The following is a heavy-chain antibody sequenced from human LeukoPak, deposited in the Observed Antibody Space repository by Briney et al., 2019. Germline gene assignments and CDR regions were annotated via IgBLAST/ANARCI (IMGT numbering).Heavy chain of an antibody. CDR2: VYTSGST. CDR3: ARDGVGGSYYSYGLYFFDY. D-gene: IGHD5-18*01. Sequence: SETLSLTCTVSGGSISSYYWSWIRQPAGKRLEWIGRVYTSGSTFYNPSLKSRVTMSVDSSKNHFSLNLNSVTAADTAVYYCARDGVGGSYYSYGLYFFDYWSQGTLVTVSS. J-gene: IGHJ4*02. V-gene: IGHV4-4*07. CDR1: GGSISSYY.